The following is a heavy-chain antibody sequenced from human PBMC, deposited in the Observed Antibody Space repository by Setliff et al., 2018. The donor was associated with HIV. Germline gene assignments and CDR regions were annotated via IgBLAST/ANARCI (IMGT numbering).Heavy chain of an antibody. Sequence: SLTCIVSGDSIRGGDSXXXXIGXXPGKGXXXMXXXXGSGTTNYNPSLNGRXXISVDTSENQFSLKLDSLTAADSAVSYCARTTRHDGXXYDAFDLWCQGTLVXXSS. J-gene: IGHJ3*01. CDR3: ARTTRHDGXXYDAFDL. CDR1: GDSIRGGDSX. D-gene: IGHD1-1*01. CDR2: XXGSGTT. V-gene: IGHV4-30-4*01.